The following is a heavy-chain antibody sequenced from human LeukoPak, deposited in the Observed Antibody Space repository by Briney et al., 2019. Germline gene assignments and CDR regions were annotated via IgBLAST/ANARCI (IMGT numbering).Heavy chain of an antibody. J-gene: IGHJ4*02. CDR1: GFTFNHYA. CDR2: IWSDGTNR. CDR3: AKDAQRGFDYSNSLEY. Sequence: PGGSLGLSCAATGFTFNHYAMHWVRQAPGKGLEWVAVIWSDGTNRYYADSVKGRFTISRDDAGKTVYLQMRSLRPEDTGVYYCAKDAQRGFDYSNSLEYWGQGTPVTVST. V-gene: IGHV3-33*06. D-gene: IGHD4-11*01.